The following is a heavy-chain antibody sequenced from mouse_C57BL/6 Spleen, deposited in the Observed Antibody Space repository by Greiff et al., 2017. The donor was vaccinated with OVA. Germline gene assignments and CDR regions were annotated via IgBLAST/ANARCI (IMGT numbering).Heavy chain of an antibody. CDR1: GYTFTSYW. Sequence: QVQLQQPGAELVMPGASVKLSCKASGYTFTSYWMHWVKQRPGQGLEWIGEIDPSDSYTNYNQKFKGKSTLTVDKSSSTAYMQLSSLTSEDSAVYYCARSGSGCDYWGQGTTLTVSS. CDR2: IDPSDSYT. D-gene: IGHD1-1*02. V-gene: IGHV1-69*01. J-gene: IGHJ2*01. CDR3: ARSGSGCDY.